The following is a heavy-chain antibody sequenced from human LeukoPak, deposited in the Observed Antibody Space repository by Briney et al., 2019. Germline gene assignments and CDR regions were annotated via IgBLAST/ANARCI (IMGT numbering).Heavy chain of an antibody. J-gene: IGHJ3*02. Sequence: GASVKVSCKASGYTFTSYYMHWVRQAPGQGLEWMGIINPSGGSTSYAQKFQGRVTMTRDMSTSTVYMELNSLRAEDTAVYYCAKNYYDSSGYYWGAPGAFDIWGQGTMVTVSS. CDR2: INPSGGST. CDR3: AKNYYDSSGYYWGAPGAFDI. CDR1: GYTFTSYY. V-gene: IGHV1-46*01. D-gene: IGHD3-22*01.